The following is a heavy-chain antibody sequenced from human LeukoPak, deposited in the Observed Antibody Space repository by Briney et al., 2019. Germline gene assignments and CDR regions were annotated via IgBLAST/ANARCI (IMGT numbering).Heavy chain of an antibody. J-gene: IGHJ6*03. Sequence: PGRSLRLSCAASGFTFSSYAMHWVRQAPGKGLEWVAVISYDGSNKYYADSVKGRFTISRDNSKNTLYLQMNSLRAEDTAVYYCATELYSSSPEYYYYYMDVWGKGTTVTVSS. D-gene: IGHD6-13*01. CDR3: ATELYSSSPEYYYYYMDV. CDR2: ISYDGSNK. V-gene: IGHV3-30-3*01. CDR1: GFTFSSYA.